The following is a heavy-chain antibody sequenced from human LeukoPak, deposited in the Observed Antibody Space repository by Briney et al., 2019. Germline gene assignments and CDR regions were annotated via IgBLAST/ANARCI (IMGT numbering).Heavy chain of an antibody. Sequence: SVKVSCKASGGTFSSYAISWVRQAPGQGLEWMGGIIPIFGTANYAQKFQGRVTITTDESTSTAYMELSSLRSEDTAVYYCARYSSGWYGVDYWGQGTLFTVSS. CDR2: IIPIFGTA. D-gene: IGHD6-19*01. V-gene: IGHV1-69*05. CDR1: GGTFSSYA. J-gene: IGHJ4*02. CDR3: ARYSSGWYGVDY.